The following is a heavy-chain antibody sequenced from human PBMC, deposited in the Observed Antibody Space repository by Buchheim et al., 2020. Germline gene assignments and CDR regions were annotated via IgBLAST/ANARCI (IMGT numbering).Heavy chain of an antibody. J-gene: IGHJ6*02. Sequence: QVQLQQWGAGLLKPSETLSLTCAVYGGSFSGYYWSWIRQPPGKGLEWIGEINHSGSTNYNPSLKSRVTISVDTSKNQFSLKLSSVTAADTAVYYCASGRDFGGTTWRSSRCMDVWGQGTT. CDR1: GGSFSGYY. CDR3: ASGRDFGGTTWRSSRCMDV. CDR2: INHSGST. V-gene: IGHV4-34*01. D-gene: IGHD1-7*01.